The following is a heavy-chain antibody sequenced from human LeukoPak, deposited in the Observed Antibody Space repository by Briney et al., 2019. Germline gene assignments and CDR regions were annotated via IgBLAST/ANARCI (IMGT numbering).Heavy chain of an antibody. D-gene: IGHD4-23*01. Sequence: GGSLRLSCAASGFTFSSYAMHWVRQAPGKGLEWVAVISYDGSNKYYADSVKGRFTISRDNSKNTLYLQMNSLRAEDTAVYYCAKARGNQCFDYWGQGTLVTVSS. CDR3: AKARGNQCFDY. CDR2: ISYDGSNK. V-gene: IGHV3-30-3*01. CDR1: GFTFSSYA. J-gene: IGHJ4*02.